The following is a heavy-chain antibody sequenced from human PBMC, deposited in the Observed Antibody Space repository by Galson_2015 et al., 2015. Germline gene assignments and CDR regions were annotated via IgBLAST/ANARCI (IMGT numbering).Heavy chain of an antibody. CDR3: AHRRSGYLDY. D-gene: IGHD3-22*01. V-gene: IGHV2-5*02. CDR2: IYWDDDK. CDR1: GFSLSTSGVG. Sequence: ALVKRPQTLTLTCTFSGFSLSTSGVGVGWIRQHPGKALEWLALIYWDDDKRYSPSLKSRLTITKDTSKNQVVLTMTNMDPVDTATYYCAHRRSGYLDYWGQGTLVTVSS. J-gene: IGHJ4*02.